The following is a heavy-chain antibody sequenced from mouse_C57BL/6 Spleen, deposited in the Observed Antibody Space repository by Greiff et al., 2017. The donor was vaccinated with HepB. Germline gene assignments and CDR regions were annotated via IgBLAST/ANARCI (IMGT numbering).Heavy chain of an antibody. D-gene: IGHD2-4*01. CDR1: GYTFTSYG. CDR2: IYPRSGNT. Sequence: QVQLQQSGAELARPGASVKLSCKASGYTFTSYGISWVKQRTGQGLEWIGEIYPRSGNTYYNEKFKGKATLTADKSSSTAYMELRSLTSEDSAVYFCARGEIYYDYVIAYWGQGTLVTVSA. V-gene: IGHV1-81*01. J-gene: IGHJ3*01. CDR3: ARGEIYYDYVIAY.